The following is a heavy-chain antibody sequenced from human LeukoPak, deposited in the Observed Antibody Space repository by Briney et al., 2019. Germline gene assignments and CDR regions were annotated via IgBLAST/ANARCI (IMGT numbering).Heavy chain of an antibody. J-gene: IGHJ4*02. CDR3: ARGIGKGITGTGGHLNY. CDR1: GYTFTSYY. V-gene: IGHV1-46*01. CDR2: INPSGGST. D-gene: IGHD1-14*01. Sequence: ASVKVSCKASGYTFTSYYMHWVRQAPGQGLEWMGIINPSGGSTSYAQKFQGRVTVTRDTSTSTVYMELSSLRSEDTAVYYCARGIGKGITGTGGHLNYWGQGTLVTVSS.